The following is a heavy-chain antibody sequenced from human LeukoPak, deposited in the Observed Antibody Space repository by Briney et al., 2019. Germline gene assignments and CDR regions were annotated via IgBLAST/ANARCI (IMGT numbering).Heavy chain of an antibody. V-gene: IGHV1-69*04. Sequence: GASVKVSCKASGGTFSSYAISWVRQAPGQGLEWMGRIIPIFGIANYAQKFQGGVTITADKSTSTAYMELSSLRSEDTAVYYCARDHFPHVYYYDSSGYLAGMDVWGQGTTVTVSS. CDR1: GGTFSSYA. J-gene: IGHJ6*02. CDR3: ARDHFPHVYYYDSSGYLAGMDV. CDR2: IIPIFGIA. D-gene: IGHD3-22*01.